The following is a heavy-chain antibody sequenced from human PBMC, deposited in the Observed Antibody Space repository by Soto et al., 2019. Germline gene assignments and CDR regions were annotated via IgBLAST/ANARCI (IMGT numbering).Heavy chain of an antibody. CDR2: ISGSGGST. D-gene: IGHD1-26*01. J-gene: IGHJ4*02. Sequence: EVQVLESGGGLVQPGGSLRLSCAASGFTFSSYAMSWVRQAPGKGLEWVSGISGSGGSTYYADSVKGRFTISRDNSKNTLYLQVNSLRAEDTAVYFCAREDVVGTTLFDYWGQGTLVTVSS. CDR1: GFTFSSYA. V-gene: IGHV3-23*01. CDR3: AREDVVGTTLFDY.